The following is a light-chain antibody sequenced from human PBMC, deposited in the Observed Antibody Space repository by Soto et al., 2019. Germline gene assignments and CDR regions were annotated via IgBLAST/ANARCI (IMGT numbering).Light chain of an antibody. CDR1: SSDIGAGYD. Sequence: QAVVTQPPSVSGAPGQRVTISCTGSSSDIGAGYDVQWYQQLPGTAPKLLIYDNTNRPSGVPDRFSGSKSGTSASLAITGLQAEDEADYYCQSYDSSSWVFGGGTKLTVL. V-gene: IGLV1-40*01. CDR3: QSYDSSSWV. J-gene: IGLJ3*02. CDR2: DNT.